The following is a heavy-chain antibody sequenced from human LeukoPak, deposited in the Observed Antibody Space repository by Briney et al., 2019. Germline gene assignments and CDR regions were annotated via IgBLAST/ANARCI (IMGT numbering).Heavy chain of an antibody. Sequence: SVNLSCKASGYTFTNYGISWVRLAPGQGLEWMGWISAYNGNTKYAQKLRGRVTMTTDTSTSTAYMELRSLRSDDTAVYYCARDLFVVAFDYWGQGTLVTVSS. CDR1: GYTFTNYG. V-gene: IGHV1-18*01. D-gene: IGHD2-15*01. CDR2: ISAYNGNT. CDR3: ARDLFVVAFDY. J-gene: IGHJ4*02.